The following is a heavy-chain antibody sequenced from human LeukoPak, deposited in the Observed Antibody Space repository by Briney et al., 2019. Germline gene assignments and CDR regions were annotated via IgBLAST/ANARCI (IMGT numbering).Heavy chain of an antibody. V-gene: IGHV3-21*01. J-gene: IGHJ3*02. D-gene: IGHD1-14*01. CDR1: GFTFRTYS. CDR2: ISSHSIYI. CDR3: ARDSGPADPEAFDI. Sequence: GGSLRLSCAASGFTFRTYSMNWVRQAPGKGLEWVSTISSHSIYIYYADSVKGRFTISRDNAKNLLYLQMDSLRADDTAVYYCARDSGPADPEAFDIWGQGTMVTVSS.